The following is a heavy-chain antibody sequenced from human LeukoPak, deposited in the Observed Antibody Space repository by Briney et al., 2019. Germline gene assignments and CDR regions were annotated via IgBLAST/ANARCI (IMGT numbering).Heavy chain of an antibody. D-gene: IGHD3-22*01. CDR1: GFTFSSYA. Sequence: GRALRLSCAASGFTFSSYAMHWGRQAPGKGLEWVAVILYDGSNKYYADSVKGRFTISRDNSKNTLYLQMNSLRAEDTAVYYCARDKRWDYYDSSGYFDYWGQGTLVTVSS. CDR2: ILYDGSNK. CDR3: ARDKRWDYYDSSGYFDY. J-gene: IGHJ4*02. V-gene: IGHV3-30-3*01.